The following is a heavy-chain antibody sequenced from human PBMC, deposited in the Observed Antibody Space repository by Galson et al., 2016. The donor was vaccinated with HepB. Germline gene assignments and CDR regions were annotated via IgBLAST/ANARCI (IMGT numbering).Heavy chain of an antibody. CDR3: AICTRVDGMDV. D-gene: IGHD2-8*02. CDR2: IYYSGST. V-gene: IGHV4-59*01. CDR1: GGSISGYY. Sequence: ETLSLTCTVSGGSISGYYWSWIRQPPGKGLEWIGYIYYSGSTNYNPSLKSRVTISADTSKNQFSLNLNSVTAADTAVYYCAICTRVDGMDVWGKGTTVTVSS. J-gene: IGHJ6*04.